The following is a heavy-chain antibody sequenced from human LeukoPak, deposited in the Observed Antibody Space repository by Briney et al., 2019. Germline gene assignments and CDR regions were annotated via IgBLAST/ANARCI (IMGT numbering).Heavy chain of an antibody. CDR2: INSDGSST. CDR3: ARDRGLDAFDI. CDR1: GFTFSSYW. J-gene: IGHJ3*02. V-gene: IGHV3-74*01. Sequence: GGSLRLSCAASGFTFSSYWMHWVRQAPGKGLVWVSRINSDGSSTSYADSVRGRFTISRDNAKNTLYLQMNSLRAEDTAVYYCARDRGLDAFDIWGQGTMVTASS.